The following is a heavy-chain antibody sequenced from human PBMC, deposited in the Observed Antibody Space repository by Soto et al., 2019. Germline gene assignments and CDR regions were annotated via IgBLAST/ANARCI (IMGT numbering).Heavy chain of an antibody. CDR3: AKDPYSGSFHDY. D-gene: IGHD1-26*01. CDR2: ISGSGGST. V-gene: IGHV3-23*01. Sequence: GGSLRLSCAASGVTFRSYAMSWVRQAPGKGLEWVSAISGSGGSTNYADSVKGRFTISRDNSKNTLYLQMNSLRAEDTAVYYCAKDPYSGSFHDYWGQGTLVTVSS. J-gene: IGHJ4*02. CDR1: GVTFRSYA.